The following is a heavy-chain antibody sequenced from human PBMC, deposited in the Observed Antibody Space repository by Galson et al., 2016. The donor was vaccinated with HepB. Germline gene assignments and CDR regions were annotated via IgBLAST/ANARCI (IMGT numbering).Heavy chain of an antibody. CDR3: AKVFQPILGVNSHSFDI. J-gene: IGHJ3*02. D-gene: IGHD1-26*01. Sequence: SLRLPCAASGLTFSTFDLSWMAWVRQAPGKGLEWLSVVIGSGGTTFYADSVKGRFTTSSDNSRNTVYLHMNSLRAYDTAVYYCAKVFQPILGVNSHSFDIWGQGTLVTVSS. V-gene: IGHV3-23*01. CDR2: VIGSGGTT. CDR1: GLTFSTFD.